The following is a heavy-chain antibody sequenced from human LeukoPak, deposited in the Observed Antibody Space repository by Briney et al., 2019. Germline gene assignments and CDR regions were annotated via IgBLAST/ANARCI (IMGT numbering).Heavy chain of an antibody. J-gene: IGHJ6*03. V-gene: IGHV1-69*05. CDR2: IIPIFGTA. CDR3: ARGGHYGGKGFYYYYYMDV. Sequence: SVKLSCKASGGTFSSYAISWVRQPPGQGLEWMGGIIPIFGTANYAQKFQGRVTITTDESTSTAYMELSSLRSEDTAVYYCARGGHYGGKGFYYYYYMDVWGKGTTVTVSS. D-gene: IGHD4-23*01. CDR1: GGTFSSYA.